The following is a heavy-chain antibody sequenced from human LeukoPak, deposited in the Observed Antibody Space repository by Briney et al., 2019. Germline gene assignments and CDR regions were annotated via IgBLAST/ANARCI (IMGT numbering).Heavy chain of an antibody. CDR1: GGTFSSYA. CDR3: AREAGATANWFDP. V-gene: IGHV1-69*13. Sequence: GASVKVSCKASGGTFSSYAISWVRQAPGQGLEWMGGIIPIFGTANYAQKFQGRVTITADESTSTAYMELSSLRSEDTAVYYCAREAGATANWFDPWGQGTLVTVSS. CDR2: IIPIFGTA. J-gene: IGHJ5*02. D-gene: IGHD1-26*01.